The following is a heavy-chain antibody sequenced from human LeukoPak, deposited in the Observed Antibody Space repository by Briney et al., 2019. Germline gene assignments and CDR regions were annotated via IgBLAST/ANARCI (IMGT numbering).Heavy chain of an antibody. J-gene: IGHJ4*02. D-gene: IGHD4-17*01. CDR3: AKEIWPTVTIPGRTYFDY. CDR1: GLTASRNF. V-gene: IGHV3-30*02. CDR2: NRYDGSNK. Sequence: GGSLRLSCAASGLTASRNFMSWVRQAPGKGLEWVAFNRYDGSNKYYADSVKGRFTISRDNSKNTLYLQMNSLRADDTAVYYCAKEIWPTVTIPGRTYFDYWGQGTLVTVSS.